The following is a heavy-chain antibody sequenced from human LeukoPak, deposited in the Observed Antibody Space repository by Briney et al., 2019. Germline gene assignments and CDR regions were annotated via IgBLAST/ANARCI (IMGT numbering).Heavy chain of an antibody. CDR1: GYTFTSYG. V-gene: IGHV1-18*01. Sequence: ASVKVSCKASGYTFTSYGISWVRQAPGQGLEWMGWISAYNGNTNYAQKLQGRVTMTTDTSTSTAYMELRSLRSDDTAVYYRARDRPPGIAVAGPYNWFDPWGQGTLVTVSS. D-gene: IGHD6-19*01. J-gene: IGHJ5*02. CDR2: ISAYNGNT. CDR3: ARDRPPGIAVAGPYNWFDP.